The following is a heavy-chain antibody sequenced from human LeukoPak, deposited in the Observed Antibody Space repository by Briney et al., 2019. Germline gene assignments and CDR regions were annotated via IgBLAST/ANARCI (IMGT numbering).Heavy chain of an antibody. Sequence: SCKASGYTFTGYYMHWVRQAPGKGLAWVAVVSYDGSNKYYADSVKGRFTISRDNSKNTLYLQMNSLRAEDTAVYYCAKVREADYYDSSGEVYWGQGTLVTVSS. V-gene: IGHV3-30*18. J-gene: IGHJ4*02. CDR2: VSYDGSNK. CDR1: GYTFTGYY. CDR3: AKVREADYYDSSGEVY. D-gene: IGHD3-22*01.